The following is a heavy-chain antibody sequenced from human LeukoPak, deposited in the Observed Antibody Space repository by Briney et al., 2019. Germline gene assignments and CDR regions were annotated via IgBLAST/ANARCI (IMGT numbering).Heavy chain of an antibody. D-gene: IGHD3-3*01. Sequence: GASVKDSCKASGYTLSSYGISGVRQAPGQGLERMGWISAYNGNQNYSQKLQGRVTITPRKFTSTAYLELRSLRSDDTAVYYCARDFFFRDFWSGQTPWGQGTLVTVSS. CDR1: GYTLSSYG. V-gene: IGHV1-18*01. CDR3: ARDFFFRDFWSGQTP. J-gene: IGHJ4*02. CDR2: ISAYNGNQ.